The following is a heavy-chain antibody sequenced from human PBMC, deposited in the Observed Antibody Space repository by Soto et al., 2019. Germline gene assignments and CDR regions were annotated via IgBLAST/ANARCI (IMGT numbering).Heavy chain of an antibody. CDR1: GFSFGVYA. CDR2: VSGGIGST. V-gene: IGHV3-23*01. D-gene: IGHD3-3*01. Sequence: EVQLLGCGGGLIQPGRSLRLDCAAAGFSFGVYARSWVRQAPGKGLEWDATVSGGIGSTYYADAVKGRFTISRDISRSTLDMQMNSLRVDDTALYYGAILRGRGILEYWGQGTMVTISS. J-gene: IGHJ4*02. CDR3: AILRGRGILEY.